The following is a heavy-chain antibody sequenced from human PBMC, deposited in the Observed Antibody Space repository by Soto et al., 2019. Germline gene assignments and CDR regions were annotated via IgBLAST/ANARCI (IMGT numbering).Heavy chain of an antibody. D-gene: IGHD3-10*01. CDR1: GYSISNAYY. Sequence: SETLSLTCAVSGYSISNAYYWGWVRQSPGLGLEFIGSIRHTGGTYYNPSFNSRVTISAHMSNNQFSLKLYSVTAADTAVYYCARFDLGWPFDYWGQGTLVTVSS. CDR3: ARFDLGWPFDY. CDR2: IRHTGGT. J-gene: IGHJ4*02. V-gene: IGHV4-38-2*01.